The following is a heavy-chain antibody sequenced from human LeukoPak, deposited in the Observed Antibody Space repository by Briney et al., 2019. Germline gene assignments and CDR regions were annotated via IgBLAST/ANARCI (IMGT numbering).Heavy chain of an antibody. CDR2: ISGSGGST. J-gene: IGHJ6*02. Sequence: GGSLRLSCAAPGFTFSSYAMSWVRQAPGKGLEWVSAISGSGGSTYYADSVKGRFTISRDNSKNTLYLQMNSLRAEDTAVYYCTAAETHYYYYGMDVWGQGTTVTVSS. D-gene: IGHD1-14*01. CDR3: TAAETHYYYYGMDV. V-gene: IGHV3-23*01. CDR1: GFTFSSYA.